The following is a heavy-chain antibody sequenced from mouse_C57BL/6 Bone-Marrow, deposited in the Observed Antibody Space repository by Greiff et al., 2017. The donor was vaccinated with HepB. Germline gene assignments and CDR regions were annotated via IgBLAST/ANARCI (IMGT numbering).Heavy chain of an antibody. Sequence: QVQLQQPGAEFVKPGASVKLSCKASGYTFTSYWMQWVKQRPGQGLEWIGEIDPSDSYINYNQKFKGKATLTVDTSSNTAYLQLSSLTSEDTAVYYCTFYGNYPYFDYWGQGTTLTVSS. V-gene: IGHV1-50*01. CDR3: TFYGNYPYFDY. CDR2: IDPSDSYI. CDR1: GYTFTSYW. J-gene: IGHJ2*01. D-gene: IGHD2-10*01.